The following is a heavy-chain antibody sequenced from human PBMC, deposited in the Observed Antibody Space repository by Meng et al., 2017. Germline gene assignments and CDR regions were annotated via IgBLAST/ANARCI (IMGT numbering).Heavy chain of an antibody. Sequence: ASVKVSCKASGYTFTSYGISWVRQAPGQGLEWMGWISAYNGNTNYAQKLQGRVTMTTDTSTSTAYMELRSLRPDDTAVYYCARDYNYYDSSGYYYVGAFDIWGQGTMVTVSS. CDR2: ISAYNGNT. J-gene: IGHJ3*02. D-gene: IGHD3-22*01. CDR1: GYTFTSYG. V-gene: IGHV1-18*01. CDR3: ARDYNYYDSSGYYYVGAFDI.